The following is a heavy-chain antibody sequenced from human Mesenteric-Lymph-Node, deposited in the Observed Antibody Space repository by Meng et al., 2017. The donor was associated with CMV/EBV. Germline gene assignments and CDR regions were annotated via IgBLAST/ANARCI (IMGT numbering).Heavy chain of an antibody. D-gene: IGHD3-10*01. CDR2: VNSDGSSA. J-gene: IGHJ4*02. CDR1: GFTFNTYW. Sequence: GESLKISCVASGFTFNTYWMHWLRQAPGKGLVWVSRVNSDGSSAAYADSVKGRFAISRDNSKNTLYLQMNSLRAEDTAVHYCARARPFMVRGVILDYWGQGTLVTVSS. CDR3: ARARPFMVRGVILDY. V-gene: IGHV3-74*03.